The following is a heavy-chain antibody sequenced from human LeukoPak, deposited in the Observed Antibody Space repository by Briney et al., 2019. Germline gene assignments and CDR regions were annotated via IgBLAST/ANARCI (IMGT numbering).Heavy chain of an antibody. J-gene: IGHJ5*02. CDR3: ARGGYYGSGNDFRFDP. V-gene: IGHV4-61*01. CDR2: IYYSGST. D-gene: IGHD3-10*01. Sequence: SQTLSLTCTVSGGSLSSGSYYWGWGRQPPGRGLEWGGYIYYSGSTNYNPSLKSRVTISVDTSKNQFSLKLSSVTPADTAVYYCARGGYYGSGNDFRFDPWGQGTLVTVSS. CDR1: GGSLSSGSYY.